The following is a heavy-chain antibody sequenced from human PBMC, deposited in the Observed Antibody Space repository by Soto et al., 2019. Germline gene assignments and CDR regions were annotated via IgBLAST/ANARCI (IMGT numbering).Heavy chain of an antibody. CDR1: GGSISSSSYY. CDR2: IYYSGST. Sequence: PSETLSLTCTVSGGSISSSSYYWGWIRQPPGKGLEWIGSIYYSGSTYYNPSLKSRVTISVDTSKNQFSLKLGSVTAADTAVYYCARLRIFGVVIDYYYGMDVWGQGTTVTVSS. D-gene: IGHD3-3*01. J-gene: IGHJ6*02. V-gene: IGHV4-39*01. CDR3: ARLRIFGVVIDYYYGMDV.